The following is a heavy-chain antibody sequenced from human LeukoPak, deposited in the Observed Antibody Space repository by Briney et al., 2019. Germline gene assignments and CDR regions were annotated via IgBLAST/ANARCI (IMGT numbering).Heavy chain of an antibody. CDR1: EFTFSNYW. V-gene: IGHV3-7*01. CDR3: ARDKRGIAVAGRAFDI. Sequence: GGSLRLSCEASEFTFSNYWMSWVRQAPGKGLEWVANIKQDGSEKYYVHSVKGRFTISRDNAKNSLHLQMNSLRAEDTAVYYCARDKRGIAVAGRAFDIWGQGTMVTVSS. J-gene: IGHJ3*02. CDR2: IKQDGSEK. D-gene: IGHD6-19*01.